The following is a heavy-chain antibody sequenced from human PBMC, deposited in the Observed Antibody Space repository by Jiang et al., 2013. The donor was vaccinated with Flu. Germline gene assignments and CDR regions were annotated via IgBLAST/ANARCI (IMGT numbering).Heavy chain of an antibody. CDR3: ARHLTVPGYFYYYYGLDV. V-gene: IGHV3-53*02. Sequence: QLVETGGGLIQPGGSLRLSCAASGFTVSSTYMSWVRQAPGKGLEWVSVIYSGANTYYADSVKGRFTISRDNSKNTLYLQMNSLRAEDTAVYYCARHLTVPGYFYYYYGLDVWGQGTTVTVSS. CDR2: IYSGANT. J-gene: IGHJ6*02. D-gene: IGHD6-19*01. CDR1: GFTVSSTY.